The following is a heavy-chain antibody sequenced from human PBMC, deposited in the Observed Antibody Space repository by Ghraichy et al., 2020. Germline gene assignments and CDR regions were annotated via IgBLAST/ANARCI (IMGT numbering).Heavy chain of an antibody. CDR3: ARGGDIVVVPTAIPPLHYYFYGMDV. CDR2: INPSGGST. V-gene: IGHV1-46*01. Sequence: ASVKVSCKASGYTFTSYYMHWVRQAPGQGLEWMGIINPSGGSTTYAQKFQGRVTITRDTSTSTVYMDLSSLRSEDTAVYYCARGGDIVVVPTAIPPLHYYFYGMDVWGQGTPVTVSS. D-gene: IGHD2-2*01. J-gene: IGHJ6*02. CDR1: GYTFTSYY.